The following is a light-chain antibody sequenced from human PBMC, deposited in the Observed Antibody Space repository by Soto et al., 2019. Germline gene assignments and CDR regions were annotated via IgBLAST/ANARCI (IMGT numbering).Light chain of an antibody. CDR2: EAS. V-gene: IGLV2-18*01. Sequence: QAVLAQPRSVSGAPGQSVTISCTGTSSDVGTYNYVSWYQQHPGKAPKLMISEASNRPSGVPDRFSGSKSGNTASLTISGLQAADEADYYCSLYTSENTYVFGTGTKVTVL. J-gene: IGLJ1*01. CDR1: SSDVGTYNY. CDR3: SLYTSENTYV.